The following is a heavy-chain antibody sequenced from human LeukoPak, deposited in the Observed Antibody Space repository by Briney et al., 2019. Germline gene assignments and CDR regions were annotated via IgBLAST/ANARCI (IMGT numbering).Heavy chain of an antibody. D-gene: IGHD3-22*01. Sequence: GGSLRLSCAASGFTFSTYAMLWVRQSPGKGLEWVAVISYDGSNKYYADSVKGRFTISRDNSKNTLYLQMNSLRAEDTAVYYCARERGYYDSSGYYDGGFDYWGQGTLVTVSS. CDR2: ISYDGSNK. CDR1: GFTFSTYA. V-gene: IGHV3-30*04. CDR3: ARERGYYDSSGYYDGGFDY. J-gene: IGHJ4*02.